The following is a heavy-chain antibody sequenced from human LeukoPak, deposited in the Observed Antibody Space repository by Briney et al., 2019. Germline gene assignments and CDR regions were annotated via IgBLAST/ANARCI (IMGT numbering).Heavy chain of an antibody. Sequence: PGGSLRLSCAASGFTFSSYSMNWVRQAPGKGLEWVSSISSSSSYIYYADSVKGRFTISRENAKNSLYLQMNSLRAGDTAVYYCARWFGERYGFDYWGQGTLVTVSS. CDR2: ISSSSSYI. CDR3: ARWFGERYGFDY. V-gene: IGHV3-21*01. CDR1: GFTFSSYS. J-gene: IGHJ4*02. D-gene: IGHD3-10*01.